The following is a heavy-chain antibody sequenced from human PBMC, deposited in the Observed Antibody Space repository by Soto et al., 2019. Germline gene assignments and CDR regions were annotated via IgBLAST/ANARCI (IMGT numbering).Heavy chain of an antibody. CDR3: AREDRGYSYGTLDY. V-gene: IGHV4-30-2*01. CDR1: GGSISSGGYS. D-gene: IGHD5-18*01. CDR2: IYHSGST. J-gene: IGHJ4*02. Sequence: SETLSLTCAVSGGSISSGGYSWSWIRQPPGKGLEWIGYIYHSGSTYYNPSLKSRVTISVDRSKNQFSLKLSSVTAADTAVYYCAREDRGYSYGTLDYWGQGTLVTVSS.